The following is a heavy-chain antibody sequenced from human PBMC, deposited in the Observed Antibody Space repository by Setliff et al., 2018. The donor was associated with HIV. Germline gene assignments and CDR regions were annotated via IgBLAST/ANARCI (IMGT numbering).Heavy chain of an antibody. J-gene: IGHJ4*02. CDR3: ARHPQDRSGWPFDL. CDR2: IYFGDSDT. V-gene: IGHV5-51*01. CDR1: GHSFSSDW. D-gene: IGHD6-19*01. Sequence: GESLKISCKGFGHSFSSDWIGWVRQMPGKGLEWMGIIYFGDSDTRYSPSFQGHVAISADKSISTAYLQWSSLKASDSAMYYCARHPQDRSGWPFDLRGQGTLVTVS.